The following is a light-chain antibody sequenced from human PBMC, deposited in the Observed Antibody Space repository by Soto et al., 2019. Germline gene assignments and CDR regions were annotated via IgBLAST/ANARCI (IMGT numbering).Light chain of an antibody. CDR2: GVT. V-gene: IGKV3-15*01. CDR3: QQYEGWPRT. J-gene: IGKJ2*01. CDR1: QNIHIN. Sequence: EIVMTQFPDTLSVSPGDTATLSCRSSQNIHINLAWYQQKPGQAHTLLIYGVTARAPGVPARFSGSGSGTDFTLTIRSVQSGDFGVFYCQQYEGWPRTFGLGTKVEIQ.